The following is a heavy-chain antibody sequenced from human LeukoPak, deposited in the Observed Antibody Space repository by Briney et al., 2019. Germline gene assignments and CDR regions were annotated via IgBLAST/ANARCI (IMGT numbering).Heavy chain of an antibody. CDR3: ARRGYYDSSGAFDY. CDR1: GGSFSGYY. J-gene: IGHJ4*02. V-gene: IGHV4-34*01. D-gene: IGHD3-22*01. CDR2: INHSGST. Sequence: WETLSLTCAVYGGSFSGYYWSWIRQPPGKGLEWIGEINHSGSTNYNPSLKSRVTISVDTSKNQFSLKLSSVTAADTAVYYCARRGYYDSSGAFDYWGQGTLVTVSS.